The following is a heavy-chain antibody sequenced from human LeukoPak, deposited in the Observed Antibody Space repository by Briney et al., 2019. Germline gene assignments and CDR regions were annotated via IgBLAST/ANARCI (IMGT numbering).Heavy chain of an antibody. CDR3: AKERGNYDFWSGYYRGYFQH. CDR2: ISGSGGST. D-gene: IGHD3-3*01. V-gene: IGHV3-23*01. CDR1: GFTFSSYW. J-gene: IGHJ1*01. Sequence: PGGSLRLSCAASGFTFSSYWMSWVRQAPGKGLEWVSAISGSGGSTYYADSVKGRFTISRDNSKNTLYLQMNSLRAEDTAVYYCAKERGNYDFWSGYYRGYFQHWGQGTLVTVSS.